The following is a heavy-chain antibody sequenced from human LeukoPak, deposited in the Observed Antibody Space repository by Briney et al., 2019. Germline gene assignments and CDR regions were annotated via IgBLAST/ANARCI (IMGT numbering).Heavy chain of an antibody. Sequence: ASVKVSCKASGYTFTGYYMHWVRQAPGQGLEWMGWINPNSGGTNYAQKFQGRVTMTRDTSISTAYMELSRLRSDDTAVYYCARVLYSGYDYVWFDPWGQGTLVTVSS. J-gene: IGHJ5*02. CDR3: ARVLYSGYDYVWFDP. V-gene: IGHV1-2*02. D-gene: IGHD5-12*01. CDR2: INPNSGGT. CDR1: GYTFTGYY.